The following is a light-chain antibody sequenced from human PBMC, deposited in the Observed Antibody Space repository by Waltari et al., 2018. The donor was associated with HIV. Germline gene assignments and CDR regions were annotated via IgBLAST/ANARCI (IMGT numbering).Light chain of an antibody. V-gene: IGKV1-39*01. CDR1: AIINTC. Sequence: DIQMTQSPSSLSASVGDTVTITCRATAIINTCVTWYQQKSGKAPKLLIYDASTLETGVPSRFTGGGSATFFTLTISNLQSEDFATYYCQQSYSAPLTFGGGTTLEIK. J-gene: IGKJ4*01. CDR2: DAS. CDR3: QQSYSAPLT.